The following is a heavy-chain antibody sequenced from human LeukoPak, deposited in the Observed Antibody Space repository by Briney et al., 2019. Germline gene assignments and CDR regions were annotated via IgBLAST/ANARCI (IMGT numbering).Heavy chain of an antibody. J-gene: IGHJ4*02. Sequence: GGSLRLSCAASGFTVSSNYMSWVRQAPGKGLEWVSVIYSGGSTYYADSVKGRFTISRDNSKNTLYLQMNSLRAEDTAVYYCALAVAAKDYFDYWGQGTLVTVSS. CDR2: IYSGGST. V-gene: IGHV3-66*02. D-gene: IGHD6-19*01. CDR3: ALAVAAKDYFDY. CDR1: GFTVSSNY.